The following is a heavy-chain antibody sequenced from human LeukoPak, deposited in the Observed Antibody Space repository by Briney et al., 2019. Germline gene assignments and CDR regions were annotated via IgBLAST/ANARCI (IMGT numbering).Heavy chain of an antibody. D-gene: IGHD2-15*01. CDR2: IYSGGST. Sequence: GGSLRLSCAASGFTVSSNYMSWVRQAPGKGLEWVSVIYSGGSTYYADSVKGRFTISRDNSKNTLYPQMNSLRAEDTAVYYCTRARSGGTDYWGQGTLVTVSS. CDR1: GFTVSSNY. J-gene: IGHJ4*02. CDR3: TRARSGGTDY. V-gene: IGHV3-53*01.